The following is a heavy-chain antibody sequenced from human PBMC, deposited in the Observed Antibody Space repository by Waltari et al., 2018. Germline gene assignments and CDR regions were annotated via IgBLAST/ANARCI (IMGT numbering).Heavy chain of an antibody. J-gene: IGHJ3*02. Sequence: QVQLVQSGAEVKKPGSSVTVSCKASGGTFSSYAISWVRQAPGQGLEWMGGIIPMRGKANYAKKFQGRVTITADESTSTAYMELSSMRSEDTAVDYCARDPGWLRAFDIWGQGTMVTVSS. CDR3: ARDPGWLRAFDI. CDR2: IIPMRGKA. CDR1: GGTFSSYA. D-gene: IGHD5-12*01. V-gene: IGHV1-69*11.